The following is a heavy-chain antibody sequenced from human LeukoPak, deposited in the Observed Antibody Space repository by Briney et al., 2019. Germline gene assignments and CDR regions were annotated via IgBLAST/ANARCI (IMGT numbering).Heavy chain of an antibody. V-gene: IGHV3-66*01. D-gene: IGHD4-23*01. Sequence: GGSLRLSCAASGFTVSSNYMSWVRQAPGKGLEWVSVIYSGGSTYYADSVKGRFTISRDNSKNTLYLQMNSLRAEDTAVYYCARGDYGGNSALSYYYYGMDVWGQGTTVTVYS. J-gene: IGHJ6*02. CDR3: ARGDYGGNSALSYYYYGMDV. CDR1: GFTVSSNY. CDR2: IYSGGST.